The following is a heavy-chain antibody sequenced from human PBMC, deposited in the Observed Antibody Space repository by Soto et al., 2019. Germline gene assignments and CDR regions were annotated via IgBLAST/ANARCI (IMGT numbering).Heavy chain of an antibody. Sequence: GGSLRLSCAASGFTFSSYAMHWVRQAPGKGLEWVAVISYDGSNKYYADSVKGRFTISRDNSKNTLYLQMNSLRAEDTAVYYCASAAGGAVAGKGDVYWGQGTLVTVSS. CDR1: GFTFSSYA. D-gene: IGHD6-19*01. CDR2: ISYDGSNK. V-gene: IGHV3-30-3*01. CDR3: ASAAGGAVAGKGDVY. J-gene: IGHJ4*02.